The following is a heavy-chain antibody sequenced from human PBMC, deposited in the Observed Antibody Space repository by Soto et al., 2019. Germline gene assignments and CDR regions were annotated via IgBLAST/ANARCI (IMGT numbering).Heavy chain of an antibody. V-gene: IGHV3-11*06. Sequence: GGSLRLSCAASGFTFSDYYMRWIRQAPGKGLEWVSYISPTSSYTDYVDSVKGRFTISRDDAKNSLYLDMNSLGIEDTAVYYCARGGTGYYYDLSGQDFWGRGTLVTVSS. CDR3: ARGGTGYYYDLSGQDF. J-gene: IGHJ4*02. D-gene: IGHD3-22*01. CDR1: GFTFSDYY. CDR2: ISPTSSYT.